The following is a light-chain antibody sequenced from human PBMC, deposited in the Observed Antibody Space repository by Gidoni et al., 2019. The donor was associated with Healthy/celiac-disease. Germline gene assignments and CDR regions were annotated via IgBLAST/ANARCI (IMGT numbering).Light chain of an antibody. J-gene: IGKJ4*01. Sequence: EIVLTQSPATLSLSPGERATLSCRASQSVSSYLAWYQQKPGQAPRLLIYDASNRATGIPARFSGSGSGTYFTLTISSLEPEDFAVYYCQHRSNWLTFXGXTKVEIK. CDR3: QHRSNWLT. V-gene: IGKV3-11*01. CDR1: QSVSSY. CDR2: DAS.